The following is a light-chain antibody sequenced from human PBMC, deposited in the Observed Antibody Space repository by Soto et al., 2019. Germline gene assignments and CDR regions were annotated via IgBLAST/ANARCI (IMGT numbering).Light chain of an antibody. J-gene: IGKJ1*01. V-gene: IGKV1-5*03. CDR2: KAY. CDR3: QHYNSYSEE. Sequence: DIQMTQSPSTLSASVGDTVTITCRASQTISSWLAWYXKKTGKDPKIXFXKAYNLKSGVPSRFSGSGSGTEFTLTISSLQPDEFATYYCQHYNSYSEEFGQGTKV. CDR1: QTISSW.